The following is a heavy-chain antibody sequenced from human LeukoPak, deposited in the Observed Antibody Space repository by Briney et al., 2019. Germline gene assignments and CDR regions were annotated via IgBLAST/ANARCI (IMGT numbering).Heavy chain of an antibody. CDR2: ISAYNGNT. Sequence: GASVKVSCKTSGYTFTSYGINWVRQAPGQGLEWMGWISAYNGNTNYAQKLQGRVTMTTDTSTSTAYMELRSLRSDDTAVYYCARDYSGSYQGYFQHWGQGTLVTVSS. CDR1: GYTFTSYG. D-gene: IGHD1-26*01. CDR3: ARDYSGSYQGYFQH. J-gene: IGHJ1*01. V-gene: IGHV1-18*01.